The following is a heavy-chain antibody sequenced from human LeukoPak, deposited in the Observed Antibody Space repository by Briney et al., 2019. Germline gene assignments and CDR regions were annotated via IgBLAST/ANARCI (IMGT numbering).Heavy chain of an antibody. CDR2: IWYDGSNK. Sequence: GGSLRLSCAASGFTFSSYGMHWVRQAPGKGLEWVAVIWYDGSNKYYADSVKGRFTISRDNAKNTLYLQMNSLRAEDTAVYYCVWEREYYFDYWGQGTLVTVSS. J-gene: IGHJ4*02. CDR1: GFTFSSYG. V-gene: IGHV3-33*03. D-gene: IGHD1-1*01. CDR3: VWEREYYFDY.